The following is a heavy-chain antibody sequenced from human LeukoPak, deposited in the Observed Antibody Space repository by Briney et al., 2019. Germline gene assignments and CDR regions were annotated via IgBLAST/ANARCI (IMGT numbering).Heavy chain of an antibody. Sequence: GASVKVSCKASGYTFTSYYMHWVRQAPGQGLEWMGLINPTGGSTGYAQKFQGRVTITADKSTSTAYMELSSLRSEDTAVYYCARVARIAAARPLYYYYYMDVWGKGTTVTVSS. J-gene: IGHJ6*03. CDR1: GYTFTSYY. CDR2: INPTGGST. V-gene: IGHV1-46*01. CDR3: ARVARIAAARPLYYYYYMDV. D-gene: IGHD6-6*01.